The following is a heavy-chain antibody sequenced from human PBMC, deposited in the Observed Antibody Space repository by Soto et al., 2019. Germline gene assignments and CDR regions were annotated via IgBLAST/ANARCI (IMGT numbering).Heavy chain of an antibody. CDR1: GGSVSSGSYY. CDR2: IYYTGST. CDR3: ARGSEQLVWSWFDP. J-gene: IGHJ5*02. Sequence: SETLSLTCTVSGGSVSSGSYYWSWMRQPPGKGLEWIGSIYYTGSTNYNPSLKSRVTMSVDTSKNQFSLKLSSVTAADTAVYYCARGSEQLVWSWFDPWGQGILVTVS. V-gene: IGHV4-61*01. D-gene: IGHD6-13*01.